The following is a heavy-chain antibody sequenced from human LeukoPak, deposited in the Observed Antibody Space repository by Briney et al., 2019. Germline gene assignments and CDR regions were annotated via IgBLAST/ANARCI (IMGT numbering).Heavy chain of an antibody. CDR3: ARGITMVXEGFDY. J-gene: IGHJ4*02. CDR2: INPSGGST. D-gene: IGHD3-10*01. Sequence: ASVKVSCKASGYTFTSYYMHWVRQAPGQGLEWMGIINPSGGSTSYAQKFQGRVTITADESTSTAYVELSSLRSEDTAVYYCARGITMVXEGFDYWGQGTLVTXSS. V-gene: IGHV1-46*01. CDR1: GYTFTSYY.